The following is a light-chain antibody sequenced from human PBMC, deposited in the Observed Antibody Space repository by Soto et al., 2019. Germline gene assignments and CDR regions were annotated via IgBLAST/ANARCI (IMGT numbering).Light chain of an antibody. CDR2: AAS. CDR3: QQYDNDSR. CDR1: ESVSTN. V-gene: IGKV3-15*01. J-gene: IGKJ4*01. Sequence: EIVMTQSQATLSVSPGDRATLSCRASESVSTNLAWYQQKPGQAPRLLIYAASTRATGVPARFSGSGSGTDFTLTISSLQSEDFAVYYCQQYDNDSRFGGGTKVDIK.